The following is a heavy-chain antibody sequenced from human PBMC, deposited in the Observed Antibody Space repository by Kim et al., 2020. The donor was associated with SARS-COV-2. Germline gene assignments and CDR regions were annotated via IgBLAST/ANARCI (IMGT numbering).Heavy chain of an antibody. Sequence: SETLSLTCAVYGGSFSGYYWSWIRQPPGKGLEWIGEINHSGSTNYNPSLKSRVTISVDTSKNQFSLKLSSVTAADTAVYYCARGRRSQWLVRVFDYWGQGTLVTVSS. CDR2: INHSGST. D-gene: IGHD6-19*01. J-gene: IGHJ4*02. CDR3: ARGRRSQWLVRVFDY. V-gene: IGHV4-34*01. CDR1: GGSFSGYY.